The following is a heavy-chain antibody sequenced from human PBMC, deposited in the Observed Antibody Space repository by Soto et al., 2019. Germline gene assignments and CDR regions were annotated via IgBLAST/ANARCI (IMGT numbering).Heavy chain of an antibody. D-gene: IGHD6-6*01. CDR2: IKQDGSEK. Sequence: GGSLRLSCAASGFTFSSYWMSWVRQAPGKGLEWVANIKQDGSEKYYVDSVKGRFTISRDNAKNSLYLQMNSLRAEDTAVYYCARAKARSSPTRIYYYYYMDVWGKGTTVTVSS. J-gene: IGHJ6*03. V-gene: IGHV3-7*01. CDR1: GFTFSSYW. CDR3: ARAKARSSPTRIYYYYYMDV.